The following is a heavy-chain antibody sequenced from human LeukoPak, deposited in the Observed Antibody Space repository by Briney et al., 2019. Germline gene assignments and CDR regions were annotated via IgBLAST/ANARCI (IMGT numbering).Heavy chain of an antibody. CDR2: FGTRSTSI. Sequence: SGGSLRLSCAASGFTFSTYAMNWVRQAPGKGLEWVSSFGTRSTSIYYAHSVTSRFIISRDNAKNSLYLQMNSLRAEDTAVYYCARENDQGFDYWGQGTLVTVSS. D-gene: IGHD3-16*01. J-gene: IGHJ4*02. CDR3: ARENDQGFDY. V-gene: IGHV3-21*01. CDR1: GFTFSTYA.